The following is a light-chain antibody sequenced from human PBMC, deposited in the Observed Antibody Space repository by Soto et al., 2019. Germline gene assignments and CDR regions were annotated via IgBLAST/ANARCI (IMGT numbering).Light chain of an antibody. V-gene: IGKV1-5*01. Sequence: DIQMTQSPSTLSASVGDRVTITCRASQSISSWLAWYQQKPGKAPKLLIYDASSLESGVPSRFSGSGSATEFTLTISSLQPDGFATYYCQQYNNYWTFGQGTRLEIK. J-gene: IGKJ5*01. CDR3: QQYNNYWT. CDR1: QSISSW. CDR2: DAS.